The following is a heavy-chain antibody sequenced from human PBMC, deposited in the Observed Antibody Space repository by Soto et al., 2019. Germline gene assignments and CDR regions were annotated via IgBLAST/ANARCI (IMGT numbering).Heavy chain of an antibody. CDR1: GVSFSGYY. D-gene: IGHD3-22*01. CDR3: AADYYDSSGYF. CDR2: INHSGST. J-gene: IGHJ4*02. V-gene: IGHV4-34*01. Sequence: PXETLSLTCSVYGVSFSGYYWSWIRQPPGKGLEWIGEINHSGSTNYNPSLKSRVTISVDTSKNQFSLKLSSVTAADTAVYYCAADYYDSSGYFRGQGTLVTVSS.